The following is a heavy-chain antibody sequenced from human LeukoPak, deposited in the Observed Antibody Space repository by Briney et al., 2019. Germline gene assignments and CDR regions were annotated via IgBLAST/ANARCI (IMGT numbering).Heavy chain of an antibody. V-gene: IGHV4-4*02. J-gene: IGHJ4*02. Sequence: SETLSLTCTVSGGSISSSNWWSWVRQPPGKGLEWIGEIYHSGSTNYNPSLKSRVTISVDKSKNQFSLKLGSVTAADTAVYYCARIIAVAGKVYLDYWGQGTLVTVSS. D-gene: IGHD6-19*01. CDR3: ARIIAVAGKVYLDY. CDR2: IYHSGST. CDR1: GGSISSSNW.